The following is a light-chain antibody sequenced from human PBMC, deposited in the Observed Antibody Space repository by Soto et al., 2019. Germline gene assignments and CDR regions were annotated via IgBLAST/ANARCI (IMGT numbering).Light chain of an antibody. Sequence: EIVLTQSPGTLSLSPGERATLSCRASQSVGSNYLAWYQQKPGQAPSLLIYDASSRATGIPDRFSGSGSGTDFTLTISRLEPEDFAMYYCQQYGSSAPITFGQGTRLEIE. CDR2: DAS. J-gene: IGKJ5*01. CDR1: QSVGSNY. V-gene: IGKV3-20*01. CDR3: QQYGSSAPIT.